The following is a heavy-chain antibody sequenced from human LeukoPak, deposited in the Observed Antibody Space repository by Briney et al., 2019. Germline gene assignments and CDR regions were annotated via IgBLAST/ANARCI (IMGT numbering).Heavy chain of an antibody. Sequence: GGSLRLSCAASEFSVGSNYMTWVRQAPGKGLEWVSLIYSGGSTYYADSVKGRFTISRDNSKNTLYLQMNSLRAEDTAVYYCARVPGEMGATLAYLDYWGQGTLVFVSS. CDR1: EFSVGSNY. CDR2: IYSGGST. V-gene: IGHV3-66*01. CDR3: ARVPGEMGATLAYLDY. D-gene: IGHD1-26*01. J-gene: IGHJ4*02.